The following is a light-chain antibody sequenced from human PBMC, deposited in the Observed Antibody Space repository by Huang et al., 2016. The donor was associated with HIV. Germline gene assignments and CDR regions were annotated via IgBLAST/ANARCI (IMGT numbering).Light chain of an antibody. CDR3: QQSFSVPRT. V-gene: IGKV1-39*01. CDR2: TAS. Sequence: DIQMTQSPPSLSASVGDRVTFTCRANQTISKSLNWYQQKPVRAPKLLIYTASTLESGVPTRFSGSGSGSRFTLNITNLQPEYFATYYCQQSFSVPRTFG. J-gene: IGKJ1*01. CDR1: QTISKS.